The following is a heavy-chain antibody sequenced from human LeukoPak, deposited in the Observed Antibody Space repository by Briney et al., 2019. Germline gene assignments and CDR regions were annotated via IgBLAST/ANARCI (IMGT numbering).Heavy chain of an antibody. J-gene: IGHJ4*02. D-gene: IGHD6-19*01. Sequence: PSETLSLTCAVYGGSFSGYYWSWIRQPPGKGLEWIGEINHSGSTNYNPSLKSRVTISVDTSKNQFSLKLSSVTAADTAVYYYARAGGYSSGWYRSWGQGTLVTVSS. CDR1: GGSFSGYY. CDR3: ARAGGYSSGWYRS. V-gene: IGHV4-34*01. CDR2: INHSGST.